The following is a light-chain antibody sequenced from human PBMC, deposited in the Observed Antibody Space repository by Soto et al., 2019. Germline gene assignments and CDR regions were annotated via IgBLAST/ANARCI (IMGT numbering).Light chain of an antibody. Sequence: ENVLTQSPGTLSLSPGERATLSCRASQSVSSSYLAWYQQKPGQAPRLLIYGASNRATGIPDRFSGSGSGTDFTLTISRLETEDVAVYFCQQYGSSPPYTFGQGTKLEIK. CDR1: QSVSSSY. J-gene: IGKJ2*01. CDR3: QQYGSSPPYT. CDR2: GAS. V-gene: IGKV3-20*01.